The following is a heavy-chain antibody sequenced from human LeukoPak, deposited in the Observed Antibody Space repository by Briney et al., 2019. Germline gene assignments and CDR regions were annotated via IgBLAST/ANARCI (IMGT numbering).Heavy chain of an antibody. J-gene: IGHJ4*02. CDR2: IRSKANSYAT. Sequence: GGSLKLSCAASGFTFSGSAMRWVRQASGKGLEWVGRIRSKANSYATAYAASVKGRSTISRDDSKNTAYLQMNSLKTEDTAVYYCTVEEKGSGDYWGQGTLVTVSS. V-gene: IGHV3-73*01. CDR3: TVEEKGSGDY. D-gene: IGHD1-14*01. CDR1: GFTFSGSA.